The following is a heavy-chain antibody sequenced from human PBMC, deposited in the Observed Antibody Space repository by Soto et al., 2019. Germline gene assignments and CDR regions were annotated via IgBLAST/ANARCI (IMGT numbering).Heavy chain of an antibody. Sequence: EVQLVESGGGLVQPGGSLRLSCAASGFTFSTYWMHWVRQAPGKGLLWVSHINTDGGTTNYADSVKGRFTISRDNAKNTLYLQMNSLRAEDTAVYYCVRGGKGFDYWGQRTLVTVSS. CDR2: INTDGGTT. D-gene: IGHD2-15*01. CDR1: GFTFSTYW. J-gene: IGHJ4*02. CDR3: VRGGKGFDY. V-gene: IGHV3-74*01.